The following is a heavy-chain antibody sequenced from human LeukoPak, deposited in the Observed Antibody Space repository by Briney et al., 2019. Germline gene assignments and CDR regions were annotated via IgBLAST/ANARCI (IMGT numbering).Heavy chain of an antibody. CDR3: ARVNRALDS. J-gene: IGHJ4*02. CDR2: IYYSGST. Sequence: PSETLSLTCTVSGGSISSYYWSWIRQPPGKGLEWIGYIYYSGSTNYNPSLKSRVTISVDTSKNQFSLRLSSVTAADTAVYYCARVNRALDSWGQGTLVTVSS. V-gene: IGHV4-59*01. CDR1: GGSISSYY.